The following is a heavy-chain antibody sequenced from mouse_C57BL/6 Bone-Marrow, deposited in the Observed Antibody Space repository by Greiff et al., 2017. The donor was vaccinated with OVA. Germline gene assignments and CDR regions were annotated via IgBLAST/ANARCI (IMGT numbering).Heavy chain of an antibody. V-gene: IGHV1-64*01. CDR2: IHPNSGST. CDR3: ASLHEGSYWYFDV. J-gene: IGHJ1*03. CDR1: GYTFTSYW. D-gene: IGHD3-3*01. Sequence: QVQLQKPGAELVKPGASVKLSCKASGYTFTSYWMHWVKQRPGQGLEWIGMIHPNSGSTNYNEKFKSKATLTVDKSSSTAYMQLSSLTSEDSAVYYCASLHEGSYWYFDVWGTGTTVTVSS.